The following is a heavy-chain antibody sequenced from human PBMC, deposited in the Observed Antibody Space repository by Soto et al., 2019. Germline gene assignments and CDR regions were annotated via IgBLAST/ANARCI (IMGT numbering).Heavy chain of an antibody. V-gene: IGHV1-69*06. Sequence: SVKVSCKASGGTFSSYAISWVRQAPGQGLEWMGRIIPIFGTANYAQKFQGRVTITADKSTSTAYMELSSLRSEDTAVYYCASLPADIVANYYFDYWGQGTLVTVSS. CDR1: GGTFSSYA. CDR3: ASLPADIVANYYFDY. D-gene: IGHD5-12*01. J-gene: IGHJ4*02. CDR2: IIPIFGTA.